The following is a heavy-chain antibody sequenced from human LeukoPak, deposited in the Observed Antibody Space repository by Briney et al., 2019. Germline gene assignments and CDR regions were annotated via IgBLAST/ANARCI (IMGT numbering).Heavy chain of an antibody. CDR1: GFTFSSYA. CDR2: ISGSGDAI. V-gene: IGHV3-23*01. Sequence: PGGSLRLSCTASGFTFSSYAMTWVRQVPGKGLEWFSSISGSGDAIHYADSVRGRFTISRDNSKNTLHVQMSSLRAEDTGVYYCAPSRFLDMIFNDWGQGTLVTVSS. J-gene: IGHJ4*02. CDR3: APSRFLDMIFND. D-gene: IGHD3/OR15-3a*01.